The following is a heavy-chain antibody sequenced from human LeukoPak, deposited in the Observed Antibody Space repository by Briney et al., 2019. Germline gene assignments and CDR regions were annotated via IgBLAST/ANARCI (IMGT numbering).Heavy chain of an antibody. D-gene: IGHD3-3*01. J-gene: IGHJ4*02. Sequence: PGESLRLSCAASGVTFSSYWMSWVRQAPGKGLEWVANIKQDGSEKYYVDSVKGRFTISRDNAKNSLYLQMNSLRAEDTAVYYCARAVLRFLYDYWGQGTLVTVSS. CDR2: IKQDGSEK. V-gene: IGHV3-7*01. CDR3: ARAVLRFLYDY. CDR1: GVTFSSYW.